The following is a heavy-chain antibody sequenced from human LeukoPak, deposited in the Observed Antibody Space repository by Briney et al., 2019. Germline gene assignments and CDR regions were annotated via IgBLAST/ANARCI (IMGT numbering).Heavy chain of an antibody. D-gene: IGHD1-14*01. J-gene: IGHJ4*02. CDR1: GFTFSSYG. V-gene: IGHV3-23*01. CDR3: AKDHYSPEDYFDY. CDR2: ISGSGGNT. Sequence: QPGGSLRLSCAASGFTFSSYGMSWVRQAPGRGLEWVSAISGSGGNTYYADSVKGRFTISRDNSKNTLYLQMNRLRAEDTAVYYCAKDHYSPEDYFDYWGQGTLVTGSS.